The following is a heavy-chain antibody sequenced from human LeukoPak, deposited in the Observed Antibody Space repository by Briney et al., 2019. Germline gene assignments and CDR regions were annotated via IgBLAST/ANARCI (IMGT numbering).Heavy chain of an antibody. CDR3: ARGGTDYGDYAYYYYGMDV. J-gene: IGHJ6*02. D-gene: IGHD4-17*01. CDR2: IWYDGSNK. V-gene: IGHV3-33*01. Sequence: GGSLRLSCAASGFTYSSYGMHWVRQAPGKGLEWVADIWYDGSNKYYADSVKGRFTISRDNSKNTLYLQMNSLRAEDTAVYYCARGGTDYGDYAYYYYGMDVWGQGTTVTVSS. CDR1: GFTYSSYG.